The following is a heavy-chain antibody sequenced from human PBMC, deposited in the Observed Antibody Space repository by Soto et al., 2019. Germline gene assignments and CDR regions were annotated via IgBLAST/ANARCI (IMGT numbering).Heavy chain of an antibody. V-gene: IGHV1-46*01. D-gene: IGHD3-22*01. J-gene: IGHJ4*02. Sequence: ASVKVSCKASGYIFTSYYMYWVRQAPGQGLEWMGIINPSGGSTSYAQKFQGRVTMTRDTSTRTVYMELSNLRSEDTAVYYCARGQYYYDSSGYYPYYFDYWGQGTLVTVSS. CDR2: INPSGGST. CDR3: ARGQYYYDSSGYYPYYFDY. CDR1: GYIFTSYY.